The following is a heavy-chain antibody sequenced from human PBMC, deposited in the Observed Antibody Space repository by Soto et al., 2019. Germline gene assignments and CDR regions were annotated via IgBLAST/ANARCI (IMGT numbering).Heavy chain of an antibody. J-gene: IGHJ4*02. CDR3: ARDFRDSCRGTSCIYFDY. Sequence: ASVKVSCKASGYTFASYGFSWVRQAPGQGLEWVAWISANSGDTNSAQKFQDRVTLTTDTSTSTAYMDLRSLRSDDTAVYYCARDFRDSCRGTSCIYFDYWGQGTLVTGSS. V-gene: IGHV1-18*01. D-gene: IGHD2-2*01. CDR1: GYTFASYG. CDR2: ISANSGDT.